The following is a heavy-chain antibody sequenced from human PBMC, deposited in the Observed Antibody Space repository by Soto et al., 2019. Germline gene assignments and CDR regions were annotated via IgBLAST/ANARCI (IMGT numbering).Heavy chain of an antibody. J-gene: IGHJ6*02. V-gene: IGHV1-69*12. CDR3: ARPPGGCSGVRGPYGCYGMDG. D-gene: IGHD2-15*01. CDR1: GGTFSSYA. CDR2: IIPIFGTA. Sequence: QVQLVQSGAAVKKPGSSVKVSCKASGGTFSSYAISWVRQAPGQGLEWMGGIIPIFGTANYAQKFQGRVTITADESTSAAYMEPRRLRSEDTAVYYCARPPGGCSGVRGPYGCYGMDGWGQWTTVTVSS.